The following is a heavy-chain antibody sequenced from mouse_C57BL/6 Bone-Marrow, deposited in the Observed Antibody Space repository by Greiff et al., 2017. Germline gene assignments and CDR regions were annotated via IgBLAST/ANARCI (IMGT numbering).Heavy chain of an antibody. CDR2: IRSKSSNYAT. CDR1: GFTFNTYA. V-gene: IGHV10-3*01. D-gene: IGHD1-1*01. J-gene: IGHJ1*03. Sequence: EVKVVESGGGLVQPKGSLKLSCAASGFTFNTYAMHWVRQAPGKGLEWVARIRSKSSNYATYYADSVKDRFTISRDDSQSMLYLQMNNLKTEDTAMYYCARHGPPSVVASPWYFDVWGTGTTVTVSS. CDR3: ARHGPPSVVASPWYFDV.